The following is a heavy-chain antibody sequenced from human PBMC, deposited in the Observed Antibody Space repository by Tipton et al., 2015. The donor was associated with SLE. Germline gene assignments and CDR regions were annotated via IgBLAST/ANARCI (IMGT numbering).Heavy chain of an antibody. Sequence: SLRLSCVVSGVTFSRYAMHWVRQAPGKGLEDFSVITSDGDSTFYADSVKGRFIISRDNSKNTLYLQMGSLTAEDTAVYYCVMDAARVLNYWGQGNLVTVSS. D-gene: IGHD5-18*01. CDR1: GVTFSRYA. CDR2: ITSDGDST. J-gene: IGHJ4*02. CDR3: VMDAARVLNY. V-gene: IGHV3-64*02.